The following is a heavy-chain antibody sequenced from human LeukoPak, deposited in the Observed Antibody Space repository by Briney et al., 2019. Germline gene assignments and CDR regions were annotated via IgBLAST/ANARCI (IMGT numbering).Heavy chain of an antibody. CDR1: GFSFSDDW. V-gene: IGHV3-15*01. J-gene: IGHJ6*03. CDR2: IKSKTDGGTT. D-gene: IGHD2-2*01. CDR3: TTVYCSSTSCPYYYYYYMDV. Sequence: GGSLRLSCAASGFSFSDDWMSWVRQAPGKGLEWVGRIKSKTDGGTTDYAAPVKGRFTISRDDSKNTLYLQMNSLKTEDTAVYYCTTVYCSSTSCPYYYYYYMDVWGKGTTVTVSS.